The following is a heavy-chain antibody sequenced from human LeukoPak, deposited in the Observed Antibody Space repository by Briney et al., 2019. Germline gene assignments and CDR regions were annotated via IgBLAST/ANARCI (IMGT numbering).Heavy chain of an antibody. CDR3: ARDMRSVYDFWSGYYSWFDP. CDR1: GGSISSYY. D-gene: IGHD3-3*01. J-gene: IGHJ5*02. Sequence: SETLSLTCTVSGGSISSYYWSWIRQPAGKGLEWIGRIYTSGSTNYNPSLKSRVTMSVDTSKNQFSLKLNSVTAADTAVYYCARDMRSVYDFWSGYYSWFDPWGQGTLVTVSS. CDR2: IYTSGST. V-gene: IGHV4-4*07.